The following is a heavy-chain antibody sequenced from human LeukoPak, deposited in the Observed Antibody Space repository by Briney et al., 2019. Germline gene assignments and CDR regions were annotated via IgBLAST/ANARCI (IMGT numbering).Heavy chain of an antibody. V-gene: IGHV4-4*02. Sequence: SGTLSLTCAVSGGSISSSNWWSWVRQPPGKGLEWIGEIYHSGSTNYNPSLKSRVTISVDKSKNQFSLKLSSVTAADTAVYYCAREGVHGSGAPGDFDPWGQGTLVTVSS. CDR3: AREGVHGSGAPGDFDP. D-gene: IGHD3-10*01. CDR2: IYHSGST. CDR1: GGSISSSNW. J-gene: IGHJ5*02.